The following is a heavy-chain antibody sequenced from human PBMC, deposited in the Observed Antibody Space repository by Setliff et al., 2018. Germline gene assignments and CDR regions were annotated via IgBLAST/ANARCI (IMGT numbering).Heavy chain of an antibody. CDR2: IRYDGSNK. D-gene: IGHD3-22*01. J-gene: IGHJ4*02. CDR1: GFTFSSYG. Sequence: GGSLRLSCAASGFTFSSYGMHWVRQAPGKGLEWVAFIRYDGSNKYYADSVKGRFTISRDNSKNTLYLQMNSLRAEDTAVYYCAKDPRITMIVVDPGRYWGQGTLGTVSS. CDR3: AKDPRITMIVVDPGRY. V-gene: IGHV3-30*02.